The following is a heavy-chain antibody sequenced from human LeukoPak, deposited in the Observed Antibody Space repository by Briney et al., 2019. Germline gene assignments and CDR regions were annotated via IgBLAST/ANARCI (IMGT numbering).Heavy chain of an antibody. Sequence: PGGSLRLSCAASGFTFSSYAMSWVRQAPGKGLEWVSAISGSGGSTYYADSVEGRFTISRDNSKNTLYLQMNSLRAEDTAVYYCAKESGRSYSSGWENWFDPWGQGTLVTVSS. CDR3: AKESGRSYSSGWENWFDP. D-gene: IGHD6-19*01. V-gene: IGHV3-23*01. CDR2: ISGSGGST. J-gene: IGHJ5*02. CDR1: GFTFSSYA.